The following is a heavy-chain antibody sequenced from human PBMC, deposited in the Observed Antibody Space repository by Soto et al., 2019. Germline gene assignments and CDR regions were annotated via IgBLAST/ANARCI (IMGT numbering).Heavy chain of an antibody. CDR2: ITGSGGTI. CDR1: GFSFSKYA. Sequence: DVQLLESGGGLVQPGGPLRLSCAASGFSFSKYAMIWVRQAPGKGQEWVSGITGSGGTIEYAASVKGRFTISRDNSKNTVYLQMNSLRAEDTAMYYCAKDAVYGDGLWLVADWGQGTLVTVS. V-gene: IGHV3-23*01. J-gene: IGHJ4*02. CDR3: AKDAVYGDGLWLVAD. D-gene: IGHD2-21*02.